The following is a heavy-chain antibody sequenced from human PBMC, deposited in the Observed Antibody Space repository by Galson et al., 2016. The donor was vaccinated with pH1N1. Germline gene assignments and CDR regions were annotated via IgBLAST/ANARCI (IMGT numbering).Heavy chain of an antibody. CDR1: GYIFTTYF. CDR3: VRSTVDDPFDI. Sequence: SVKVSCKASGYIFTTYFINWVRQAPGQGLEWMGWINTNTGNPTYAQNFTGRLVLSLDTSVNTVYLQLSSLRADDTAAYYCVRSTVDDPFDIWGQGTMVNVSS. J-gene: IGHJ3*02. CDR2: INTNTGNP. V-gene: IGHV7-4-1*02.